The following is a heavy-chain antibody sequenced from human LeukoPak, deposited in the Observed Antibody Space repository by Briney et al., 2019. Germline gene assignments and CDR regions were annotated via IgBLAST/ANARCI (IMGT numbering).Heavy chain of an antibody. CDR3: ARVVPPITIFGVVFDGYWYFDL. V-gene: IGHV1-18*01. CDR2: ISAYNGNT. D-gene: IGHD3-3*01. Sequence: ASVKVSCKASGYTFTSYGISWVRQAPGQGLEWMGWISAYNGNTNYAQKLQGRVTMTTDTSTSTAYMELRSLRSDDTAVYYCARVVPPITIFGVVFDGYWYFDLWGRGTLVTVSS. J-gene: IGHJ2*01. CDR1: GYTFTSYG.